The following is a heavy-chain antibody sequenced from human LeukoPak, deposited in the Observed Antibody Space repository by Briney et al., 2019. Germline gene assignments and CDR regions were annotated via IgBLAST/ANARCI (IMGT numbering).Heavy chain of an antibody. D-gene: IGHD3-16*01. CDR3: ARVPFGVDYYYMDV. V-gene: IGHV4-59*12. CDR1: GGSISSYY. J-gene: IGHJ6*03. CDR2: IYYSGST. Sequence: SETLSLTCTVSGGSISSYYWSWIRQPPGKGLEWIGYIYYSGSTNYNPSLKSRVTISVDTSKNQFSLKLSSVTAADTAVYYCARVPFGVDYYYMDVWGKGTTVTVSS.